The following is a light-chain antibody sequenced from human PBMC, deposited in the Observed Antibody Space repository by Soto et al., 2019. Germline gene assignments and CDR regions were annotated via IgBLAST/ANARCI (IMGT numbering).Light chain of an antibody. Sequence: DIQMTQSPSTLSASVGDRVTITCRASQSILSWLAWYQQKPGKAPTLLIYDASNLESGVPSRFSGGGSGTEFSLTISGLQPDDFATYYCQQYNTYSRAFGQGTKVDIK. CDR1: QSILSW. CDR3: QQYNTYSRA. J-gene: IGKJ1*01. CDR2: DAS. V-gene: IGKV1-5*01.